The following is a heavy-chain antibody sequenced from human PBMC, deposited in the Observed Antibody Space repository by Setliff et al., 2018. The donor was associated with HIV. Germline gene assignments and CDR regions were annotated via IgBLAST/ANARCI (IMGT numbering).Heavy chain of an antibody. CDR2: INTYTGNP. D-gene: IGHD3-22*01. J-gene: IGHJ4*02. V-gene: IGHV7-4-1*02. Sequence: ASVKVSCKASGYTFTSYGMNWVRQAPGQGLEWMGWINTYTGNPTCAQDFTGRFVFPLDTSVSTAYLQISSLKAEDIAVYYCARDGYYYDSSGHLAYYFDYWGQGTLVTVSS. CDR1: GYTFTSYG. CDR3: ARDGYYYDSSGHLAYYFDY.